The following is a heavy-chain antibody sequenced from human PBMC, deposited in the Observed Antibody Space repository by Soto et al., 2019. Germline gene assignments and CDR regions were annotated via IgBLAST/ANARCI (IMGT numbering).Heavy chain of an antibody. J-gene: IGHJ4*02. CDR3: AAGRRKGALY. CDR1: IFTFSSST. Sequence: QMQLVQSGPEVRKPGTSVQVSCKASIFTFSSSTIQWVRQARGQRLEWVGWIVVGSGNTNYAQKFQERVTITRDVSTSTAYLELTSLRSEDTALYYCAAGRRKGALYWGQGTLVTVST. CDR2: IVVGSGNT. V-gene: IGHV1-58*02.